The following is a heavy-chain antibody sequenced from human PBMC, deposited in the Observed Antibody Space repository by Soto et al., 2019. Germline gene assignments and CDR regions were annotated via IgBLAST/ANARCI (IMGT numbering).Heavy chain of an antibody. Sequence: GESLKISCLGSGYTFNTYWIGWVRQMAGKGLEWMGIIYPGDFDTRYSPSFQGHVTMSVDKSINTAHLQWSSLKASDTAMYYCARLAVAGHYYFDYWGQGTLVTVSS. V-gene: IGHV5-51*01. CDR2: IYPGDFDT. CDR3: ARLAVAGHYYFDY. CDR1: GYTFNTYW. D-gene: IGHD6-19*01. J-gene: IGHJ4*02.